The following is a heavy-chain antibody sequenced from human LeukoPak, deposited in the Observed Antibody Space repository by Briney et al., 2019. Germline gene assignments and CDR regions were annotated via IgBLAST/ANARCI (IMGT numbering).Heavy chain of an antibody. Sequence: AGGPLRLSCAASGFTFSSSGTHWVRQAPGKGLEWVAVISYDGSNKHSADSVKGRFTISRDNSKNTLYLQMNSLRAEDTAVYYCAKQRGYYGSGSAFDYWAREPWSPSPQ. CDR2: ISYDGSNK. J-gene: IGHJ4*02. D-gene: IGHD3-10*01. CDR3: AKQRGYYGSGSAFDY. V-gene: IGHV3-30*18. CDR1: GFTFSSSG.